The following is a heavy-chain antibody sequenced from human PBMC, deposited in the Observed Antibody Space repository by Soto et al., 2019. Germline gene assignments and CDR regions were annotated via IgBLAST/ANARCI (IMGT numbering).Heavy chain of an antibody. V-gene: IGHV3-21*04. CDR2: ISSSSSYI. CDR1: GFTFSSDW. J-gene: IGHJ4*02. Sequence: GGSLRLSCAASGFTFSSDWMHWVRQAPGKGLEWVSSISSSSSYIYYADSVKGRFTISRDNAKNSLYLQMNSLRAEDTAVYYCAKDLPDPGYYWGQGTLVTVSS. CDR3: AKDLPDPGYY.